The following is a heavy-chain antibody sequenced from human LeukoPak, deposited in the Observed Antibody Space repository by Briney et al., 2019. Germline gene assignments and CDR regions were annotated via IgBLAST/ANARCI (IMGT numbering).Heavy chain of an antibody. CDR3: ARDSGGFDY. J-gene: IGHJ4*02. Sequence: SQTLSLTCTVAGGSISSYYWSWIRQPPGKGLEWIGYIYYSGSTNNNPSLKSRVTISVDTSKNQFSLKLSSVTAADTAVYYCARDSGGFDYWGQGTLVTVSS. V-gene: IGHV4-59*01. CDR2: IYYSGST. CDR1: GGSISSYY.